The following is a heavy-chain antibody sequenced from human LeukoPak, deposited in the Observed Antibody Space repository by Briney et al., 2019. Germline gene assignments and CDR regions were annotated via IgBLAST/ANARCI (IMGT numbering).Heavy chain of an antibody. V-gene: IGHV1-69*13. J-gene: IGHJ6*04. CDR1: GGTFSSYA. D-gene: IGHD6-13*01. CDR2: IIPIFGTA. Sequence: ASVKVSCKASGGTFSSYAISWVRQAPGQGLEWMGRIIPIFGTANYAQKFQGRVTITADESTSTAYMELSSLRSEDTAVYYCARVAAAGTFSGRMDVWGKGTTVTVSS. CDR3: ARVAAAGTFSGRMDV.